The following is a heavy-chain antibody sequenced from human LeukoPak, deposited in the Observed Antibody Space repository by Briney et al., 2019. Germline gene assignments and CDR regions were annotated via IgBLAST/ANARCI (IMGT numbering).Heavy chain of an antibody. CDR2: ISGLSSSI. V-gene: IGHV3-21*01. CDR3: VKGLDYSSSQMDS. J-gene: IGHJ4*02. D-gene: IGHD6-6*01. CDR1: GFTFSSYT. Sequence: NPGGSLRVSCAASGFTFSSYTMNWVRQAPGNGLEWVSSISGLSSSIYYADSVKGRFTISRDNSRNTVYVQMNSLTPEDTAVYYCVKGLDYSSSQMDSWGQGTLVTVSS.